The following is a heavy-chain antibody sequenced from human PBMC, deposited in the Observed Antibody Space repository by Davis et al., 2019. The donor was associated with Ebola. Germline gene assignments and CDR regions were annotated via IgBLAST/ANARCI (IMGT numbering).Heavy chain of an antibody. CDR3: ARPVGAIFYAFDI. D-gene: IGHD1-26*01. CDR2: INPNSGGT. J-gene: IGHJ3*02. CDR1: GYTFTGYY. Sequence: ASVKVSCKASGYTFTGYYMHWVRQAPGQGLEWMGWINPNSGGTNYAQKLQGRVTMTTDTSTSTAYMELRSLRSDDTAVYYCARPVGAIFYAFDIWGQGTMVTVSS. V-gene: IGHV1-2*02.